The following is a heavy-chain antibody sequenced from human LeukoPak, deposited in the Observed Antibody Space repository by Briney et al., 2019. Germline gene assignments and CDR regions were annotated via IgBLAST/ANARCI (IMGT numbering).Heavy chain of an antibody. CDR1: GFSLSTSGVG. Sequence: YGPTLVNPTQTLTLTCTFSGFSLSTSGVGVGWIRQPPGKALEWLALIYWDDDKYYSPSLKSRLTITKDTSKNQVVLAMTNMDPVDTATYYCAHRFVHGDFDYWGQGTLVTVSS. J-gene: IGHJ4*02. D-gene: IGHD4-17*01. CDR3: AHRFVHGDFDY. V-gene: IGHV2-5*02. CDR2: IYWDDDK.